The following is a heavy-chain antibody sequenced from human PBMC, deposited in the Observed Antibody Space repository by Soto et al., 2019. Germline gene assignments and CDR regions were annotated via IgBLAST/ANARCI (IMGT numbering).Heavy chain of an antibody. J-gene: IGHJ4*02. CDR2: FNPANQNT. Sequence: QVQLVPYGTEVKRPGSSVKVSCKASGYTFRNSGVSWMRQAPGQGLEWVGWFNPANQNTNYAQKFQDRVSMTADTSTSTAYMELRGLRSDDTAVYYCALVKFGDPFDFWGQGTLVTVSS. CDR1: GYTFRNSG. D-gene: IGHD2-21*02. V-gene: IGHV1-18*01. CDR3: ALVKFGDPFDF.